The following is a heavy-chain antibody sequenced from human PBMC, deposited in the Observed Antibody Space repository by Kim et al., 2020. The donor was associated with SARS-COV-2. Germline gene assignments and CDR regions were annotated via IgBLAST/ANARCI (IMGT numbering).Heavy chain of an antibody. CDR1: GFTLSNYG. Sequence: GGSLRLSCAASGFTLSNYGMHWVRQAPGKGLEWVALISYDGSNKYYADSVKGRFTISRDNSKNTLYLQMNSLRAEDTAVYFCAKSYTAMGEYYFDYWGQG. CDR2: ISYDGSNK. CDR3: AKSYTAMGEYYFDY. D-gene: IGHD5-18*01. J-gene: IGHJ4*02. V-gene: IGHV3-30*18.